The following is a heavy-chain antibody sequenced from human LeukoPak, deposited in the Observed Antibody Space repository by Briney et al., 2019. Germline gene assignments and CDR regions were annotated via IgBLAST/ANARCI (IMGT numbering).Heavy chain of an antibody. CDR2: IDHSGSS. CDR1: GGSFSNYY. Sequence: SETLSLTCVVYGGSFSNYYWTWIRQPPGKGLEWIGEIDHSGSSHYNPSLKSRGTISVDTSKNQLSLKLSSVTAADTAVYYCARGLEDRISIFGVVKFYYFDFWGQGTLVTVSS. D-gene: IGHD3-3*01. J-gene: IGHJ4*02. V-gene: IGHV4-34*01. CDR3: ARGLEDRISIFGVVKFYYFDF.